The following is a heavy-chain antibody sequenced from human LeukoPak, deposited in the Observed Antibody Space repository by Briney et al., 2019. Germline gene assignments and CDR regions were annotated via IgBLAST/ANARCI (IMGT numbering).Heavy chain of an antibody. D-gene: IGHD2-15*01. Sequence: ASVKVSCKVSGYTVTELSMHWVRQSPGKGLEWMGGFHPEDGETIYAQKFQGRVTMTEDTSTDTAYMELSSLRSEDTAVYYCATAYCSGGSCYDFLDYWGQGTLVTVSS. CDR2: FHPEDGET. CDR3: ATAYCSGGSCYDFLDY. CDR1: GYTVTELS. J-gene: IGHJ4*02. V-gene: IGHV1-24*01.